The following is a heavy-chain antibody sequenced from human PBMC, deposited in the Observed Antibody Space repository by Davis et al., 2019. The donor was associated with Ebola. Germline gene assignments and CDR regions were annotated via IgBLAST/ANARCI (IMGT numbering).Heavy chain of an antibody. CDR2: INAGNGDT. V-gene: IGHV1-3*01. J-gene: IGHJ4*02. Sequence: ASVKVSCKASGYIFTSYAIHWVRQAPGQRLEWMGWINAGNGDTKYSQKFRGRVTITRDTSASTSYMELSSLRSEDTAVYYCARGRDRLLWFGELEDWGQGTLVTVSS. CDR3: ARGRDRLLWFGELED. CDR1: GYIFTSYA. D-gene: IGHD3-10*01.